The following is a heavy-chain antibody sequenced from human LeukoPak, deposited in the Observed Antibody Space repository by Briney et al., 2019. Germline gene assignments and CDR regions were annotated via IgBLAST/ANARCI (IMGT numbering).Heavy chain of an antibody. CDR3: ARVAKYYYDSSGYYPHNWFDP. V-gene: IGHV4-34*01. D-gene: IGHD3-22*01. Sequence: SETLSLTCAVYGGSFSGYYWSWIRQPPGKGLEWIGEINHSGSTNYNPSLKSRVTTSVDTSKNQFSLKLSSVTAADTAVYYCARVAKYYYDSSGYYPHNWFDPWGQGTLVTVSS. CDR1: GGSFSGYY. CDR2: INHSGST. J-gene: IGHJ5*02.